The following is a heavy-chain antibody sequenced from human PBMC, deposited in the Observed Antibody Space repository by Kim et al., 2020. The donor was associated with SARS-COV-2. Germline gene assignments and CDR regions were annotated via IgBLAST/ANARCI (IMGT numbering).Heavy chain of an antibody. Sequence: GGSLRLSCAASGFTFSSYAMSWVRQAPGKGLEWVSAISGSGGSTYYADSVKGRFTISRDNSKNTLYLQMNSLRAEDTAVYYCAKGWVGSGWLKSDYWGQGTLVTVSS. V-gene: IGHV3-23*01. CDR3: AKGWVGSGWLKSDY. CDR1: GFTFSSYA. CDR2: ISGSGGST. D-gene: IGHD6-19*01. J-gene: IGHJ4*02.